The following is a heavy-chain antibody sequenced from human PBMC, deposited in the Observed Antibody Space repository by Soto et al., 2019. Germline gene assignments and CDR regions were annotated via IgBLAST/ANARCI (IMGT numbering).Heavy chain of an antibody. V-gene: IGHV3-30-3*01. CDR2: ISYDGSNK. CDR3: AREYTRDFWSGYYWGSGGMDV. CDR1: GFTFSSYA. J-gene: IGHJ6*02. D-gene: IGHD3-3*01. Sequence: GGSLRLSCAASGFTFSSYAMHWVRQAPGKGLEWVAVISYDGSNKYYADSVKGRFTISRDNSKNTLYLQMNSLRAEDTAVYYCAREYTRDFWSGYYWGSGGMDVWGQGTTVTVPS.